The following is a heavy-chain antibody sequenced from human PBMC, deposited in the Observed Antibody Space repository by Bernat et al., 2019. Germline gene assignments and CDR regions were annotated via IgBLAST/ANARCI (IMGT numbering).Heavy chain of an antibody. CDR2: ISSSSSTI. CDR3: VKETRRRYFDY. V-gene: IGHV3-48*01. D-gene: IGHD1-14*01. Sequence: EVQLVESGGGLVQPGGSLRLSCAASGFTFSSYSMNWVRQAPGKGLEWVSYISSSSSTIYYADSVKGRFTISRDNSKNTLYLQMNSLRAEDTAVYYCVKETRRRYFDYWGQGTLVTVSS. J-gene: IGHJ4*02. CDR1: GFTFSSYS.